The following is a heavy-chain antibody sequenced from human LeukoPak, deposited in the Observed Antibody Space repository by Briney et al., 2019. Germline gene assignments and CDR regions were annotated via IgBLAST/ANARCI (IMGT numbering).Heavy chain of an antibody. J-gene: IGHJ4*02. Sequence: GGSLRLSCAVSGFTFSNYWMHWVRQAPGKGLVWVSRINSDGSSTSYADSVKGRFTISRDNAKNTLYLQMNSLRAEDTAVYYCAKGGGTVVDYWGQGTLLTVSS. D-gene: IGHD2-15*01. V-gene: IGHV3-74*01. CDR2: INSDGSST. CDR1: GFTFSNYW. CDR3: AKGGGTVVDY.